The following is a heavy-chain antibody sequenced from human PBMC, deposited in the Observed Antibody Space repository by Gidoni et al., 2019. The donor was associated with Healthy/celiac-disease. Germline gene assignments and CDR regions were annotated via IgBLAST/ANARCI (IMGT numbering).Heavy chain of an antibody. Sequence: QVQLVESGRGVVQPGRSLRLSCAASGFTFSSYGMHWVRQAPGKGMGWVAVIWYDGSNKYYAASVKGRFTISRDNSKNTLYLQMNSLRAEDTAVYYCARPYDSSGYYPDYWGQGTLVTVSS. CDR2: IWYDGSNK. V-gene: IGHV3-33*01. D-gene: IGHD3-22*01. CDR3: ARPYDSSGYYPDY. CDR1: GFTFSSYG. J-gene: IGHJ4*02.